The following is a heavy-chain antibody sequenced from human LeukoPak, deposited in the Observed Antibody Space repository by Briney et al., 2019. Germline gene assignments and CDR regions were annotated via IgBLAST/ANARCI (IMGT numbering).Heavy chain of an antibody. CDR1: GYSISSGYY. J-gene: IGHJ5*02. Sequence: PSETLSLTCTVSGYSISSGYYWGWIRQPPGKGLEWIGSIYHSGSTYYNPSLKSRVTISVDTSKNQFSLKLSSVTAADTAVYYCARAVARGYSYRNWFDPWGQGTLVTVSS. CDR2: IYHSGST. V-gene: IGHV4-38-2*02. D-gene: IGHD5-18*01. CDR3: ARAVARGYSYRNWFDP.